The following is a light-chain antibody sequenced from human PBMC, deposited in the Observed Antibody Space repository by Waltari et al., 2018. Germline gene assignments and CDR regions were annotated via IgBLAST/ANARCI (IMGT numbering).Light chain of an antibody. CDR2: AAS. CDR3: QQGYSTPKT. Sequence: DLQMTRSPSSLSTSVGDRVPLPCRASQSSSSYLNWYQQKPGKAPKLLIYAASSLQSGVPSRFSGSGSGTDFTLNISSLQPEDFATYYCQQGYSTPKTFGQGTKVEIK. J-gene: IGKJ1*01. V-gene: IGKV1-39*01. CDR1: QSSSSY.